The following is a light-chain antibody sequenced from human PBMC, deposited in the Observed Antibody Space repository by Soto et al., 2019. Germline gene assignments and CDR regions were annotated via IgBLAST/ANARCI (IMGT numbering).Light chain of an antibody. CDR1: QDISNY. V-gene: IGKV1-33*01. CDR2: DAS. CDR3: QQYDNFPRAIN. J-gene: IGKJ5*01. Sequence: DLQMTQSPSSLSASVGDRVTIACQASQDISNYLHWYQQKPGKAPKLLIYDASNLETGVPSRFSGSGSGTDFTFTISSLQPEDIATYYCQQYDNFPRAINFGQGTRLELK.